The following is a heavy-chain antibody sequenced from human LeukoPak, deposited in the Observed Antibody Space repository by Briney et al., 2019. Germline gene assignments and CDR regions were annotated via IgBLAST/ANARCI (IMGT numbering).Heavy chain of an antibody. CDR1: GFTSSSYA. D-gene: IGHD1-26*01. J-gene: IGHJ4*02. Sequence: PGGSLRLSCAASGFTSSSYAMSWVRQAPGKGLEWVSAISGSGGNTYYADSVKGRFTISRDNSKNTLYLQMNSLRAEDTAVYYCAKDRVGGSYSYYFDYWGQGTLVTVSS. CDR3: AKDRVGGSYSYYFDY. V-gene: IGHV3-23*01. CDR2: ISGSGGNT.